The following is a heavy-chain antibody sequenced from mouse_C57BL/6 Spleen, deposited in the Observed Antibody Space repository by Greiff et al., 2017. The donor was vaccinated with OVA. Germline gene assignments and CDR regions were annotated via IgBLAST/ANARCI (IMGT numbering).Heavy chain of an antibody. CDR1: GFTFSDYG. CDR3: ARGGGTDAMDY. D-gene: IGHD4-1*01. Sequence: EVMLVESGGGLVKPGGSLKLSCAASGFTFSDYGMHWVRQAPEKGLEWVAYISSGSSTIYYADTVKGRFTISRDNAKNTLFLQMTSLRSGDTAMYYCARGGGTDAMDYWGQGTSVTVSS. V-gene: IGHV5-17*01. CDR2: ISSGSSTI. J-gene: IGHJ4*01.